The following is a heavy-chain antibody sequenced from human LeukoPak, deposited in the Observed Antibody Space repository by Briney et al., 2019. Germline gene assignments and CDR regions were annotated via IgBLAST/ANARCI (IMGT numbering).Heavy chain of an antibody. J-gene: IGHJ4*01. CDR3: AGGIVPSEPLDF. V-gene: IGHV4-39*07. Sequence: KPSESLSLTCTVPADSISSRAYYWGWIRLPPGKGLKWIGRIYYSGRTFYNPSLKNRVTLSVDTSKNQFSLKLSSMTAADTAVYYCAGGIVPSEPLDFWGLGTLVIVSS. CDR2: IYYSGRT. CDR1: ADSISSRAYY. D-gene: IGHD2/OR15-2a*01.